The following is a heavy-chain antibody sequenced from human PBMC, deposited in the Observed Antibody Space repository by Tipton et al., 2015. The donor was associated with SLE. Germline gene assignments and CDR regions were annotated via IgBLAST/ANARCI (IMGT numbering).Heavy chain of an antibody. J-gene: IGHJ1*01. V-gene: IGHV4-59*11. Sequence: TLSLTCTVSGGSISSHYWSWIRQAPGKGLEWIGYISNSETTNYNPSLKSRVTISVDTSKNQFSLKLSSVTAADTAVYYCARPGVRGSYYGYFQHWGQGTLVTVSS. CDR2: ISNSETT. CDR3: ARPGVRGSYYGYFQH. CDR1: GGSISSHY. D-gene: IGHD1-26*01.